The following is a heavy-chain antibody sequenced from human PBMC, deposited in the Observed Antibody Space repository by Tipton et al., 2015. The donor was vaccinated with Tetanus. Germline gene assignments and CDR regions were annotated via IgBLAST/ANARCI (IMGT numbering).Heavy chain of an antibody. Sequence: GSLRLSCTASGFTFSDYSMNWVRQAPGKGLEWVSYISSTGNPRYYADFEQGRFTISRDNAKNSVYLQMDSLRAEDTAIYSCARDTREYNIGWDGGQGTLVTVSS. CDR3: ARDTREYNIGWD. D-gene: IGHD2-2*01. CDR1: GFTFSDYS. J-gene: IGHJ4*02. CDR2: ISSTGNPR. V-gene: IGHV3-48*04.